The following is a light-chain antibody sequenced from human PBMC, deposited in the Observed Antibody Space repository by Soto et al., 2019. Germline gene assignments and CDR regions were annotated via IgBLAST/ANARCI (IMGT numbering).Light chain of an antibody. Sequence: DIQLTQSPSFLSASVGDRVTITCRASQGISSYLAWYQQKPGKAPKLLIYAASTLQSGVPSRFSGSGSGTEFTLTISSLQPEDFATYCCQQLNSSPLYTFGQGTKLEIK. CDR1: QGISSY. J-gene: IGKJ2*01. CDR2: AAS. V-gene: IGKV1-9*01. CDR3: QQLNSSPLYT.